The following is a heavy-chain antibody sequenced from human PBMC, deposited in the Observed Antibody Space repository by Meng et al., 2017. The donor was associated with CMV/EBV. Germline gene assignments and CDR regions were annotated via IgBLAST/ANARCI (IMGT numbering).Heavy chain of an antibody. CDR1: GFTFSSYD. D-gene: IGHD2-2*01. CDR3: ARPSEGYYYGMDV. J-gene: IGHJ6*02. Sequence: GGSLRLSCAASGFTFSSYDMHWVRQATGKGLEWVSVIYSGGSTYYADSVKGRFTISRDNSKNTLYLQMNSLRAEDTAVYYCARPSEGYYYGMDVWGQGTTVTVSS. CDR2: IYSGGST. V-gene: IGHV3-53*01.